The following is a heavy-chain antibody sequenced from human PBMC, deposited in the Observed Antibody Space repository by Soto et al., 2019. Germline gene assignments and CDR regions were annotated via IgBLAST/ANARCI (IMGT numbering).Heavy chain of an antibody. CDR1: GYSFTSYW. D-gene: IGHD2-8*01. V-gene: IGHV5-10-1*01. Sequence: GASLKISCKGSGYSFTSYWISWVRQMPGKGLEWMGWIDPSDSYTNYSPSFQGHVTISADKSISTAYLQWSRLKASDTALYYCARHGLDSQGPYYYYGRDVWGQGTTVTVSS. CDR2: IDPSDSYT. CDR3: ARHGLDSQGPYYYYGRDV. J-gene: IGHJ6*02.